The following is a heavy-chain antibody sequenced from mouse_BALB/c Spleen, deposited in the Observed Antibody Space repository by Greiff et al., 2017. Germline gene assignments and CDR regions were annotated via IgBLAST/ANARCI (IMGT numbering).Heavy chain of an antibody. V-gene: IGHV1S135*01. J-gene: IGHJ4*01. Sequence: EVQLHQSGPELMKPGASVKISCKASGYSFTSYYMHWVKQSHGKSLEWIGYIDPFNGGTSYNQKFKGKATLTVDKSSSTAYMHLSSLTSEDSAVYYCARSYYGPYYYAMDYWGQGTSVTVSS. D-gene: IGHD1-2*01. CDR3: ARSYYGPYYYAMDY. CDR1: GYSFTSYY. CDR2: IDPFNGGT.